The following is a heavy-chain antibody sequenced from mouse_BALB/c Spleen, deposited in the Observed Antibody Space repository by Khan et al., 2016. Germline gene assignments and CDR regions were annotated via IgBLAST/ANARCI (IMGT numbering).Heavy chain of an antibody. Sequence: EVQLQESGPDLVKPSQSLSLTCTVTGYSITSGYSWHWIRQFPGNKLEWMGYIHYSGSTNYNPSLKSRFSITRDTSKNQFFLQLDSVTTGDTATCYFARGEVRRRPDYWGQGTTLTVSS. CDR3: ARGEVRRRPDY. D-gene: IGHD2-14*01. V-gene: IGHV3-1*02. CDR2: IHYSGST. J-gene: IGHJ2*01. CDR1: GYSITSGYS.